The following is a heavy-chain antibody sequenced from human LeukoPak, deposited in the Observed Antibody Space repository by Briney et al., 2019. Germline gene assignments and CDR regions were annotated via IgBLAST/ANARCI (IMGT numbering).Heavy chain of an antibody. D-gene: IGHD6-13*01. V-gene: IGHV1-3*01. J-gene: IGHJ4*02. Sequence: ASVKVSCKASGYTFINYAINWGRQAPGQRPEWMGWINAGNGNTKYSQKFQGRVTITRDTSASTAYMELSSLTSEDTAVYYCARGPRAAADDYWGQGTLVTVTS. CDR2: INAGNGNT. CDR1: GYTFINYA. CDR3: ARGPRAAADDY.